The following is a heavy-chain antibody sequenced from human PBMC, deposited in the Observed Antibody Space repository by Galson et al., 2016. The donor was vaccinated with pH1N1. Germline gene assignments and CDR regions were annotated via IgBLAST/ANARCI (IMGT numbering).Heavy chain of an antibody. Sequence: SLRLSCAASGFTFDDYAMHWVRQAPGKGLEWVSGISWNSGTLGYAGSVTGRFTISRDNAKNSLYLQMNSLRAEDTALYYFAKDITHSPVTRTAGFGPWGQGTLVTVSS. J-gene: IGHJ5*02. CDR2: ISWNSGTL. CDR1: GFTFDDYA. CDR3: AKDITHSPVTRTAGFGP. V-gene: IGHV3-9*01. D-gene: IGHD4-17*01.